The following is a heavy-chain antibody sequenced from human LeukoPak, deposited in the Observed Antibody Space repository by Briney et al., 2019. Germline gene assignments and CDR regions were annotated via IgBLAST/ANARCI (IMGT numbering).Heavy chain of an antibody. CDR1: GFTVSSNY. D-gene: IGHD5-18*01. J-gene: IGHJ4*02. CDR2: IYSGGGT. Sequence: GGSLRLSCTASGFTVSSNYMSWVRQAPGKGLEWASVIYSGGGTYYADSVKGRFTISRDNSKNTLNLQMNSLRAEDTAVYYCARDPGGPRGYSFWGQGTLVTVSS. CDR3: ARDPGGPRGYSF. V-gene: IGHV3-53*01.